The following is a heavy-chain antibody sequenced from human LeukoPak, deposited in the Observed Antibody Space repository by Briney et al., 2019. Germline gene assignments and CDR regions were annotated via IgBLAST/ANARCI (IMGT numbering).Heavy chain of an antibody. V-gene: IGHV4-59*12. J-gene: IGHJ4*02. CDR1: GGSMKNFY. CDR2: IYYSGST. D-gene: IGHD6-19*01. Sequence: SETLSLTCTVSGGSMKNFYWSWVRQAPGKGLEWIGYIYYSGSTKYNPSLASPLSMSVDTAKNQFSLKLSSVTAADTAVYYCARENSSGWSFDYWGQGTLVTVSS. CDR3: ARENSSGWSFDY.